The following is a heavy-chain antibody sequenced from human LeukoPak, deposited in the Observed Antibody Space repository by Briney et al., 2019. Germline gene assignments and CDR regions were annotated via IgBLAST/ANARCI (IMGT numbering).Heavy chain of an antibody. V-gene: IGHV3-30*01. Sequence: GGSLRLSCAASGFTFSSYAMHWGRQAPGKGLEWVAVISYDGSNKYYADSVKGRFTISRDNSKNTLYLQMNSLRAEDTAVYYCARGRAVAGTAIDYWGQGTLVTVSS. D-gene: IGHD6-19*01. CDR3: ARGRAVAGTAIDY. J-gene: IGHJ4*02. CDR1: GFTFSSYA. CDR2: ISYDGSNK.